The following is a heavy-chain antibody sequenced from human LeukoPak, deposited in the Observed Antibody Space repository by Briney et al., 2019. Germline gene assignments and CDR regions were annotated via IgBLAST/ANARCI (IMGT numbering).Heavy chain of an antibody. Sequence: PSETLSLTCAVYGVSFSGYYWSWIRQPPGKGLEWIGEINHSGSTNYNPSLKSRVTISVDTSKNQFSLKLSSVTAADTAVYYCARGRGSSSWYWFDPWGQGTLVTVSS. CDR2: INHSGST. D-gene: IGHD6-13*01. CDR1: GVSFSGYY. CDR3: ARGRGSSSWYWFDP. J-gene: IGHJ5*02. V-gene: IGHV4-34*01.